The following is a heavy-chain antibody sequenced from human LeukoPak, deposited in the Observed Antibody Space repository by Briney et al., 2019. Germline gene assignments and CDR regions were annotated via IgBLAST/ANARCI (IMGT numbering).Heavy chain of an antibody. CDR1: GGSFSGYY. D-gene: IGHD5-18*01. V-gene: IGHV4-34*01. Sequence: SETLSLTCAVYGGSFSGYYWSWIRQPPGKGLEWIGEINHSGSTNYNPSLKSRVTISVDTSKNQFSLKLSPVTAADTAVYYCARGSGYSYDYNYWGQGTLVTVSS. CDR2: INHSGST. CDR3: ARGSGYSYDYNY. J-gene: IGHJ4*02.